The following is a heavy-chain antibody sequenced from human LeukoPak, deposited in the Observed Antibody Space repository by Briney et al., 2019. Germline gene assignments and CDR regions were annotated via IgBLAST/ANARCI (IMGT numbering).Heavy chain of an antibody. D-gene: IGHD6-13*01. CDR3: AKGRLDPNLVLDY. Sequence: GGSLRLSCAASGFNFNIYAMTWIRQAPGNRLEWFSTIRGTDGYTYYADSVKGRFTVSRDNYKNTLYLQMNSLRAEDAALYYCAKGRLDPNLVLDYWGQGTLVTVSS. V-gene: IGHV3-23*01. CDR2: IRGTDGYT. CDR1: GFNFNIYA. J-gene: IGHJ4*02.